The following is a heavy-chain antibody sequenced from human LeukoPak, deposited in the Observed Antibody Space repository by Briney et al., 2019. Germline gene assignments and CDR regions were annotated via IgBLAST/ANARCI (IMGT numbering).Heavy chain of an antibody. V-gene: IGHV3-74*01. CDR3: VKALTGTEDF. D-gene: IGHD1-7*01. J-gene: IGHJ4*02. CDR1: GFTFSTSW. CDR2: INADGSMT. Sequence: PGGSLRLSCAASGFTFSTSWMHWVRQAPGKGLVWVSRINADGSMTNYADSVKGRFTISRDNAKNTLYLQMNSLRVEDTAVYHCVKALTGTEDFWGQGTLVTVSS.